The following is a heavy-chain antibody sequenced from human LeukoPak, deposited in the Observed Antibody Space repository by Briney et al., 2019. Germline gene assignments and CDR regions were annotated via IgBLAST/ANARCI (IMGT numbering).Heavy chain of an antibody. Sequence: GGSLRLSCAASGFTFSSHAMGWVRQAPGKGLEWVSSITGSGGSTYYGDFVKGRFTIARDNSKNTLFLQMNSLRAEDTAVYYCAKGSIGDSFFDYWGQGTLVTVSS. CDR3: AKGSIGDSFFDY. CDR2: ITGSGGST. J-gene: IGHJ4*02. D-gene: IGHD2-21*02. V-gene: IGHV3-23*01. CDR1: GFTFSSHA.